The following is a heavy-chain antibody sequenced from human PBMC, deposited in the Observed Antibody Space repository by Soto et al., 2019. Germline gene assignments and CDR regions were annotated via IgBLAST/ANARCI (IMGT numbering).Heavy chain of an antibody. CDR1: GGSVNSGNYY. CDR2: MSHSGGT. CDR3: ARVERGTATTVVDAFDI. V-gene: IGHV4-34*01. Sequence: QVQLQQWGAGLLKPSETLSLTCAVFGGSVNSGNYYWSWIRQPPGTGLEWIGEMSHSGGTHFNPSLQRRVTISGDTSKTQSSLKMSSVTAADTALYYCARVERGTATTVVDAFDIWGPGTMVTVSS. D-gene: IGHD1-1*01. J-gene: IGHJ3*02.